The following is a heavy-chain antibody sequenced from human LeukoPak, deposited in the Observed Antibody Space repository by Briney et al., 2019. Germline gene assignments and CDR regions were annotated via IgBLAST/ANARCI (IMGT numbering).Heavy chain of an antibody. Sequence: PSETLSLTCTVSGGSIGGNSYWSWIRQPPGKGPEWIGHISNSGSTYYSPSLSSRVTISLDTSKNQFSLKLRSVTAADTAVYYCARGGASSIPLDYWGQGTLVTVSS. CDR1: GGSIGGNSY. CDR3: ARGGASSIPLDY. J-gene: IGHJ4*02. D-gene: IGHD1-26*01. CDR2: ISNSGST. V-gene: IGHV4-61*01.